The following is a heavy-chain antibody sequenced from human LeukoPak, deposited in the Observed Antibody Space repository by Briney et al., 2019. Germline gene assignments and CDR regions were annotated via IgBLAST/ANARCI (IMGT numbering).Heavy chain of an antibody. V-gene: IGHV4-59*01. D-gene: IGHD4-11*01. J-gene: IGHJ4*02. CDR3: ARAQTTARSHYFDY. Sequence: WETLSLTCTVSGGSISSYYWSWIRQPPGKGLEWIGYIYYSGSTNYNPSLKSRVTISVDTSKNQFSLKLSSVTAADTAVYYCARAQTTARSHYFDYWGQGTLVTVSS. CDR1: GGSISSYY. CDR2: IYYSGST.